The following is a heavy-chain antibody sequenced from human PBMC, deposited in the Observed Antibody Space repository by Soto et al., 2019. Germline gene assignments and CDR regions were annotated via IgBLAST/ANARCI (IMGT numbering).Heavy chain of an antibody. J-gene: IGHJ4*02. Sequence: GGSLRLSCSASGFTFSMFSMHWVRQAPGKGLEYVSGISSNGDSTYYADSVKGRFTISRDNSKNTLYLQMSSLRAEDTAVYYCARGSYDILTGRGHLDYWGQGTLVTVSS. CDR3: ARGSYDILTGRGHLDY. V-gene: IGHV3-64D*06. D-gene: IGHD3-9*01. CDR1: GFTFSMFS. CDR2: ISSNGDST.